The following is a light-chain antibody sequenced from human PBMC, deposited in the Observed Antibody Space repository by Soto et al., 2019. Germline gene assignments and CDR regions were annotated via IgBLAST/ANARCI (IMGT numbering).Light chain of an antibody. Sequence: EIVMTQSPATLSVSTGERATLSCRAMQSVGSNLAWYQHKPGQAPRLLIYGASTRATGIPASFSGSGSGTEFTLTISSLQSEDVAIYFCQQYNNWPPDRTFCHGTKVEIK. V-gene: IGKV3-15*01. J-gene: IGKJ1*01. CDR1: QSVGSN. CDR3: QQYNNWPPDRT. CDR2: GAS.